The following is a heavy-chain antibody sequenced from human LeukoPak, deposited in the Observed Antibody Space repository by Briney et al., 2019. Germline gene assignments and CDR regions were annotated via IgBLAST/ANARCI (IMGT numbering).Heavy chain of an antibody. J-gene: IGHJ4*02. D-gene: IGHD3-3*01. V-gene: IGHV4-38-2*02. CDR1: GYSISSGYY. Sequence: PSETLSLTCSVSGYSISSGYYWDWIRQPPGKGLEWIASIYHTGKSYYNPSLKSRVTISVDTSKNQISLKLGSVTAADTAVYYCARGEKVTIFGVVIILRGGFDYWGQGTLVTVSS. CDR2: IYHTGKS. CDR3: ARGEKVTIFGVVIILRGGFDY.